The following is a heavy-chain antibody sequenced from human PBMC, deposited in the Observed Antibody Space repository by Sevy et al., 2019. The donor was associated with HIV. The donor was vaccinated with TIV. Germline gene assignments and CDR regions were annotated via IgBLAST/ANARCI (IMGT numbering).Heavy chain of an antibody. Sequence: GGSLRLSCAASGFTFSKYSMSWIRQTPAKGLEWVSTFSFGCGKINYADSVKGRFTISRDDSRNAFYLQMNSLRAEDTAIYYCAREGCTKPHDYWGQGTVVTVSS. V-gene: IGHV3-23*01. CDR3: AREGCTKPHDY. CDR1: GFTFSKYS. J-gene: IGHJ4*02. CDR2: FSFGCGKI. D-gene: IGHD2-8*01.